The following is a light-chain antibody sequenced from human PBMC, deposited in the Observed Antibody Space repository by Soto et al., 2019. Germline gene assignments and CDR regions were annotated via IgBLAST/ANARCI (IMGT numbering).Light chain of an antibody. CDR2: DTN. CDR1: TGTVTSRHW. V-gene: IGLV7-46*01. CDR3: LLFYSDTVL. Sequence: QTVVTQEPSLSVSPGGTVTLTCGSSTGTVTSRHWPYWFQQKPGQAPRTLLYDTNKRESWTPARFSGSLLGDKAALTLSGAQPEDEADYHCLLFYSDTVLFGGGTQLTVL. J-gene: IGLJ3*02.